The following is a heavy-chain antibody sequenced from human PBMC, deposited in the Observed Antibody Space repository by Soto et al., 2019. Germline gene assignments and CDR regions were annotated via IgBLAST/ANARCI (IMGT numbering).Heavy chain of an antibody. CDR2: IIPIFGTA. D-gene: IGHD3-9*01. J-gene: IGHJ4*02. CDR3: AIGQYDILTGYLYYFDY. Sequence: QVQLVQSGAEVKKPGSSVKVSCKASGGTFSSYAISWVRQAPGQGLEWMGGIIPIFGTASYAQKFQGRVTITADESTSTAYMELSSLRSEDTAGYDCAIGQYDILTGYLYYFDYWGQGTLVTVSS. V-gene: IGHV1-69*01. CDR1: GGTFSSYA.